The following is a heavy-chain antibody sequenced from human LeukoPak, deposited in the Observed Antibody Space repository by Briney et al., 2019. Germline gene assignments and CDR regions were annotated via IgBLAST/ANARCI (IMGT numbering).Heavy chain of an antibody. CDR3: ARVSQASHRYCSAGSCYRNSFDY. J-gene: IGHJ4*02. V-gene: IGHV1-69*13. Sequence: SVKVSCKASGGTFSSYAISWVRQAPGQGLEWMGGIIPIFGTANYAQKFQGRVTITADESTSTAYMELSSLRSEDTAVYYCARVSQASHRYCSAGSCYRNSFDYWGQGTLVTVSS. CDR2: IIPIFGTA. D-gene: IGHD2-15*01. CDR1: GGTFSSYA.